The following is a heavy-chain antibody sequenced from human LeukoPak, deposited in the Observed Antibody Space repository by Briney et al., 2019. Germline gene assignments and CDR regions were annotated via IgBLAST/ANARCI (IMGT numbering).Heavy chain of an antibody. CDR3: AKRDCSSTSCSSFGMDV. J-gene: IGHJ6*02. CDR1: GFTFSSYS. V-gene: IGHV3-48*01. Sequence: GGSLRLSCAASGFTFSSYSMNWVRQAPGKGLEWVSYISSSSSTIHYADSVKGRFTISRDNAKNTLYLQMNSLRAEDTAVYYCAKRDCSSTSCSSFGMDVWGQGTTVTVSS. CDR2: ISSSSSTI. D-gene: IGHD2-2*01.